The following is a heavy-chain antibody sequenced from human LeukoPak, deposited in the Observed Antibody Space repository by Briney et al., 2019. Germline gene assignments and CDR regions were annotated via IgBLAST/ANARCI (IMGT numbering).Heavy chain of an antibody. D-gene: IGHD1-26*01. V-gene: IGHV1-46*01. CDR2: INPSGGST. CDR1: GYTFTSYY. CDR3: ARDVVGSPARNWFDP. Sequence: GASVKVSCKASGYTFTSYYMHWVRRAPGQGLEWMGIINPSGGSTSYAQKFQGRVTMTRDTSTSTVYMELSSLRSEDTAVYYCARDVVGSPARNWFDPWGQGTLVTVSS. J-gene: IGHJ5*02.